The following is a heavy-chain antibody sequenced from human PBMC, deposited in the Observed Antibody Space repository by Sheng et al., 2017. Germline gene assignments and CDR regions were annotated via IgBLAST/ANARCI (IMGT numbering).Heavy chain of an antibody. J-gene: IGHJ3*02. CDR2: INHSGST. D-gene: IGHD3-22*01. V-gene: IGHV4-34*01. Sequence: QVQLQQWGAGLLKPSETLSLTCAVYGGSFSGYYWSWIRQPPGKGLEWIGEINHSGSTNYNPSLKSRVTISVDTSKNQFSLKLSSVTAADTAVYYCARIRRITMIVVVITHDAFDIWGQGTMVTVSS. CDR3: ARIRRITMIVVVITHDAFDI. CDR1: GGSFSGYY.